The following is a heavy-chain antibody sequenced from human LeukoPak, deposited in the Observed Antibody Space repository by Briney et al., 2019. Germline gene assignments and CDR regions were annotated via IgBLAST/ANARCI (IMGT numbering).Heavy chain of an antibody. CDR1: GFSSYS. J-gene: IGHJ4*02. V-gene: IGHV3-48*02. Sequence: GGSLRLSCAASGFSSYSMNWVRQAPGKGLEWVSYISGSSKTIYYADSVKGRFTISRDNAKNSLYLQMNSLRDEDTAMYYCARRCEGVYYLDSWGQGTLVTVSS. CDR3: ARRCEGVYYLDS. CDR2: ISGSSKTI.